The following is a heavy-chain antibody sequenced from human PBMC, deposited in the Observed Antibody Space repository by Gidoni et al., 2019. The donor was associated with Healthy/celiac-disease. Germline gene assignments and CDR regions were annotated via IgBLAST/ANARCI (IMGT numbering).Heavy chain of an antibody. V-gene: IGHV3-30-3*01. CDR1: GFTFSSYA. CDR3: ARGRDIVVRADLPDY. Sequence: QVQLVESGGGVVQPGRSLRLSCAASGFTFSSYAMHWVRQAPGKGLEWVAVISYDGSNKYYADSVKGRFTISRDNSKNTLYLQMNSLRAEDTAVYYCARGRDIVVRADLPDYWGQGTLVTVSS. J-gene: IGHJ4*02. CDR2: ISYDGSNK. D-gene: IGHD2-2*01.